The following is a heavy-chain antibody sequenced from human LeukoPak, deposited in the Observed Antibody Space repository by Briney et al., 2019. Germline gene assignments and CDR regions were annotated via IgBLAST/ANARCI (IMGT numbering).Heavy chain of an antibody. J-gene: IGHJ4*02. D-gene: IGHD6-19*01. Sequence: LPGGSLRLSCAASGFTFSSYAMSWVRQAPGKGLEWVSSISGSGGTTYYAESVKGRFTISRDNSRNTLYPQMNSLRAEETAVYYCAKGLSSGWNLKGSDYWGQGTLVIVSS. CDR2: ISGSGGTT. V-gene: IGHV3-23*01. CDR1: GFTFSSYA. CDR3: AKGLSSGWNLKGSDY.